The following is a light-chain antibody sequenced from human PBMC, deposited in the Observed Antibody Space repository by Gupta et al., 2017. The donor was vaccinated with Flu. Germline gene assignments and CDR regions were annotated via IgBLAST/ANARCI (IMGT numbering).Light chain of an antibody. CDR1: QSVSSSY. V-gene: IGKV3-20*01. J-gene: IGKJ3*01. CDR2: GAS. CDR3: QQYGTSPLFT. Sequence: LLTQSPGTLSLSPGETATLSCRASQSVSSSYLAWYQQKPGQAPRLLIYGASKRATGIPERFSGSGSGTDFNLTISGLEPEDFAVYYCQQYGTSPLFTFGPGTKVDMK.